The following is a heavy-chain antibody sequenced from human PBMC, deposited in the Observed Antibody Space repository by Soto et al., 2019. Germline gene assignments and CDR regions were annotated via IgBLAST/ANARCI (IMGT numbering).Heavy chain of an antibody. Sequence: QVQLVQSGAEVKKPGASVKVSCKASGYTFTSYGISWVRQAPGQGLEWMGWISAYNGNTNYAQKLQGRVTMTTDTATSTAYMELRSLRSDDTAVYYCARLPYDFWSGYYQNFDYWGQGTLVTVSS. CDR3: ARLPYDFWSGYYQNFDY. CDR1: GYTFTSYG. D-gene: IGHD3-3*01. J-gene: IGHJ4*02. CDR2: ISAYNGNT. V-gene: IGHV1-18*01.